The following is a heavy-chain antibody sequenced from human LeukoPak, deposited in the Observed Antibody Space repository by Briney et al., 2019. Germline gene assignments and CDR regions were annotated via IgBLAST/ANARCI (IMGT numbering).Heavy chain of an antibody. CDR2: IYHSGTT. Sequence: SETLSLTCTVSGGSISSSSYYWGWIRQPPGKGLEWIGYIYHSGTTYYNPSLQSRVTMSVDTSKNQFSLKLSSVTAVDTAVYYCARKENVYYYFDYWGQGTLVTVS. V-gene: IGHV4-61*05. CDR1: GGSISSSSYY. CDR3: ARKENVYYYFDY. D-gene: IGHD3-10*01. J-gene: IGHJ4*02.